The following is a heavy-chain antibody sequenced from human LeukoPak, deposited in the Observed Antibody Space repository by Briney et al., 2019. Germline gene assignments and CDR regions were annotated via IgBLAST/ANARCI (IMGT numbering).Heavy chain of an antibody. CDR1: GFTFSSYW. V-gene: IGHV3-21*01. CDR3: ARVTNSGYDQALDY. D-gene: IGHD5-12*01. CDR2: ISSSSSYI. J-gene: IGHJ4*02. Sequence: GGSLRLSCAASGFTFSSYWMSWVRQAPGKGLEWVSSISSSSSYIYYADSVKGRFTISRDNAENSLYLQMNSLRAEDTAVYYCARVTNSGYDQALDYWGQGTLVTVSS.